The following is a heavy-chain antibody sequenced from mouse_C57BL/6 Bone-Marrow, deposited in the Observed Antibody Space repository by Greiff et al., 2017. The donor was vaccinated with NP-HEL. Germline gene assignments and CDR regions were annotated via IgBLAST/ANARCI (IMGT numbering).Heavy chain of an antibody. V-gene: IGHV1-69*01. CDR1: GYTFTSYW. D-gene: IGHD1-1*01. Sequence: QVQLQQPGAELVMPGASVKLSCKASGYTFTSYWMHWVKQRPGQGLEWIGEIDPSDSYTNYNQKFKGKSTLTVDKSSSTAYMQLSSLTSEDSAVYYCARPSYYYGSILFDYWGQGTTLTVSS. CDR3: ARPSYYYGSILFDY. J-gene: IGHJ2*01. CDR2: IDPSDSYT.